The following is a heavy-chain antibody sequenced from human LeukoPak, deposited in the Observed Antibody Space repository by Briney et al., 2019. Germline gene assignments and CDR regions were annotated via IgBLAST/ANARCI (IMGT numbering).Heavy chain of an antibody. V-gene: IGHV1-2*04. J-gene: IGHJ4*02. CDR2: INPNSGGT. CDR1: GYTFTGYY. CDR3: ARAVGATGYFDY. Sequence: ASVTVSFTASGYTFTGYYMHWVRPAPGQGLEWMGWINPNSGGTNYAQKFQGWVTMTRDTSISTAYMELSRLRSDDTAVYYCARAVGATGYFDYRGQGTLVTVSS. D-gene: IGHD1-26*01.